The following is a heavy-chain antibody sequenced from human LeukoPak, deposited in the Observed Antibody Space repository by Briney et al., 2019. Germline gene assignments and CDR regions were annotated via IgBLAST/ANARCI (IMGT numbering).Heavy chain of an antibody. Sequence: GGSLRLSCAASGFTLSNAWMSWVRQAPGKGLEWVANIKQDGSEKYYVDSVKGRFTISRDNAKNSLYLQMNSLRAEDTAVYYCASSRTFDYWGQGTLVTVSS. CDR2: IKQDGSEK. CDR1: GFTLSNAW. J-gene: IGHJ4*02. V-gene: IGHV3-7*01. D-gene: IGHD1-14*01. CDR3: ASSRTFDY.